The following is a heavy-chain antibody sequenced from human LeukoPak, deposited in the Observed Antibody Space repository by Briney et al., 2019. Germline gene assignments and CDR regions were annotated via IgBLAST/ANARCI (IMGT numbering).Heavy chain of an antibody. CDR3: VRDPHALDF. CDR2: IRKSGDTI. Sequence: PGGSLRLSCAASGFIFSSYSMNWVRQALGKGLEWVSYIRKSGDTIHYANSVKGRFTISRDNAKNSLFLQMNSLRVVDTAVYYCVRDPHALDFWGQGTLVTVSS. CDR1: GFIFSSYS. V-gene: IGHV3-48*01. J-gene: IGHJ4*02. D-gene: IGHD2-2*01.